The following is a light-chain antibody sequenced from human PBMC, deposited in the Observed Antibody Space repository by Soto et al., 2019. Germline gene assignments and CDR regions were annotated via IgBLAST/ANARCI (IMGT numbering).Light chain of an antibody. CDR3: QQTYGTPFT. CDR1: QSISNN. J-gene: IGKJ3*01. CDR2: AAY. Sequence: DIQMTQSPSSLSASVGAKVTLTCRASQSISNNLNWYQQKPGKAPKLLIYAAYSLQSGVPSRFSGSGSGTDFALTISSLQPEDFATYYCQQTYGTPFTFGPGTKVDIK. V-gene: IGKV1-39*01.